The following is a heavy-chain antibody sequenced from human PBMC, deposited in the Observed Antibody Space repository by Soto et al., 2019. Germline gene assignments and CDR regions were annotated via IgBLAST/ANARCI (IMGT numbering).Heavy chain of an antibody. J-gene: IGHJ6*02. V-gene: IGHV4-31*03. CDR1: GGSISSGGYF. CDR2: IFYSGTT. Sequence: SETLSLTCTVSGGSISSGGYFWSWIRQPPGKGLEWIGNIFYSGTTYYNPSLKSRVTISVDTSKNQFSLKLSSVTAADTAVYYCAREVNFYGLDGWGQGTTVTVSS. CDR3: AREVNFYGLDG.